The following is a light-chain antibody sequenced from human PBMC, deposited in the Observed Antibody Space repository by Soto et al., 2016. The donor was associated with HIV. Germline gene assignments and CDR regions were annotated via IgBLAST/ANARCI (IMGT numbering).Light chain of an antibody. CDR3: QVWDVSSDRVV. Sequence: SYVLTQPPSLSVAPRKTARITCGGNNVGSKSVHWYQQKTGQAPVLVVYDDSDRPSGIPERFSGSNSGNTATLTISRVEAGDEADYYCQVWDVSSDRVVFGGGTKLTVL. CDR1: NVGSKS. V-gene: IGLV3-21*03. CDR2: DDS. J-gene: IGLJ2*01.